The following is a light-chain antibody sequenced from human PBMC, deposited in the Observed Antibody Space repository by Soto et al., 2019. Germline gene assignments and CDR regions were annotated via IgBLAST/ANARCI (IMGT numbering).Light chain of an antibody. Sequence: QSALSQPPSASGSPGQSVTISCTGTSSDVGGYNYVSWYQHHPGKAPKLMIYEVNKRPSGVPDRFSGSKSGNTASLTVSGLQADDEADYYCQSSDSRLSGSDVFGTGTKLTVL. CDR1: SSDVGGYNY. CDR3: QSSDSRLSGSDV. CDR2: EVN. V-gene: IGLV2-8*01. J-gene: IGLJ1*01.